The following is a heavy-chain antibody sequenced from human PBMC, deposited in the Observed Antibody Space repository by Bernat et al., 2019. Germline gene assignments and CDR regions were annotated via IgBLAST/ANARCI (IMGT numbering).Heavy chain of an antibody. D-gene: IGHD2-15*01. Sequence: EVQLLESGGGLVQPGGSLRLSCAASGFTFSSYAMSWVRQAPGKGLEWVSAISGSGGSTYYADSVKGRFTISRDNSKNTLYLQMNSLRAEDTAVYYCARGPPQYCSGDGCYLGLDYWGQGTLVTVSS. V-gene: IGHV3-23*01. J-gene: IGHJ4*02. CDR2: ISGSGGST. CDR3: ARGPPQYCSGDGCYLGLDY. CDR1: GFTFSSYA.